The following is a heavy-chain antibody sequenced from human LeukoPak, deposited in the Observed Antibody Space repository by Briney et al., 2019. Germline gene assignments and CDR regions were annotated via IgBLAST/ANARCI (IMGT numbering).Heavy chain of an antibody. V-gene: IGHV3-23*01. J-gene: IGHJ4*02. CDR3: ARSAGAGYGYDC. CDR2: ITASAGTT. CDR1: GFSFDNND. Sequence: GGSLRLSCVGSGFSFDNNDMTWVRQAPGKGLEWVSSITASAGTTDYAASVKGRFAIARDNSKNTLYLQMNSLRADDTAVYYCARSAGAGYGYDCWGQGNLVIVS. D-gene: IGHD5-18*01.